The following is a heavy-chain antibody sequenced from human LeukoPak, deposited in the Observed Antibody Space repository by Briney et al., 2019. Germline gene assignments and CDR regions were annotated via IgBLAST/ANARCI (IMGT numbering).Heavy chain of an antibody. CDR2: IGGGGST. CDR3: AKRVSTGYYYFEY. J-gene: IGHJ4*02. D-gene: IGHD3-9*01. CDR1: GFTFSTNA. V-gene: IGHV3-23*01. Sequence: PGGSLRLSCAASGFTFSTNAMSRVRQAPGKGLEWVSSIGGGGSTFYADSVKGRFTISRDNSKNTLYLQMNSLRAEDTAVYYCAKRVSTGYYYFEYWGQGTLVTVSS.